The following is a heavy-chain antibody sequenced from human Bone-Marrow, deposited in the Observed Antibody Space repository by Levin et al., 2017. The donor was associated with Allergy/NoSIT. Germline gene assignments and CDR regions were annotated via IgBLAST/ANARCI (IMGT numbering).Heavy chain of an antibody. J-gene: IGHJ6*03. CDR2: VKYSGSV. CDR1: GGSFSTHH. CDR3: ARGRVTPERGMRSGSGSPDKYYHIDM. V-gene: IGHV4-34*01. D-gene: IGHD3-10*01. Sequence: RSSETLSLTCAVYGGSFSTHHWTWIRQPPGKGLEWIGKVKYSGSVDYSPSFKSRVTISPDTSRNQFSLNLTSVTAADTAVYYCARGRVTPERGMRSGSGSPDKYYHIDMWGKGTMVIVSS.